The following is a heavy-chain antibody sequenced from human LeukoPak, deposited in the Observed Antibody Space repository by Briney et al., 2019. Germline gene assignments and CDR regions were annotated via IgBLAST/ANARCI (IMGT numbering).Heavy chain of an antibody. D-gene: IGHD6-19*01. V-gene: IGHV3-23*01. J-gene: IGHJ4*02. Sequence: GGSLRLPCAASGFTFSSYAMSWVRQAPGKGLGWVSAISGSGGSTYYADSVKGRFTISRDNSKNTLYLQMNSLRAEDTAVYYCAKGGRVAGYFDYWGQGTLVTVSS. CDR3: AKGGRVAGYFDY. CDR1: GFTFSSYA. CDR2: ISGSGGST.